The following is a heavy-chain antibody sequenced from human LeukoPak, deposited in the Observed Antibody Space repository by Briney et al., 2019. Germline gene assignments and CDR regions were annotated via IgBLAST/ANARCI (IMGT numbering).Heavy chain of an antibody. CDR2: ISSSSSYI. V-gene: IGHV3-21*01. Sequence: GGSLRLSCAAFGLTFSTYSINWVRQAPGKGLEWVSSISSSSSYIYYADSVKGRFTISRDNARKSLYLQINSLRAVCERWEYCRIDTCAMCARTCDLDYWGQGTLVAVSS. J-gene: IGHJ4*02. CDR1: GLTFSTYS. CDR3: RIDTCAMCARTCDLDY. D-gene: IGHD2-8*01.